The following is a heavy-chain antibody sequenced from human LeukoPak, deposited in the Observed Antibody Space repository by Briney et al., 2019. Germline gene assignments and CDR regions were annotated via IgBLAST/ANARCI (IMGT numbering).Heavy chain of an antibody. J-gene: IGHJ4*02. V-gene: IGHV3-49*03. CDR1: GFTFGDYA. CDR3: TRGVYQLLYFDY. Sequence: GGSLRLSCTVSGFTFGDYAMGWFRQAPGKGLEWVGFIRSKSYGGATEYAASLKGGFTISRDDSKSIAYLQMNSLKTEDTAVYYCTRGVYQLLYFDYWGQGALVTVSS. D-gene: IGHD6-13*01. CDR2: IRSKSYGGAT.